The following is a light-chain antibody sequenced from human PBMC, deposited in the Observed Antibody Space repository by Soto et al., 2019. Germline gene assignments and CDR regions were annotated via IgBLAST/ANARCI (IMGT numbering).Light chain of an antibody. V-gene: IGKV3-15*01. CDR1: QSVSSN. CDR2: GAS. J-gene: IGKJ1*01. Sequence: EIVMTQSPATLSVSPGERATLSCRASQSVSSNLAWYQQKPCQAPRLLIYGASTRATAIPARFSGSGSGTEFTLTISILQSEDFAVYYCQQYNNWPFPAWTFGQGPKVEIK. CDR3: QQYNNWPFPAWT.